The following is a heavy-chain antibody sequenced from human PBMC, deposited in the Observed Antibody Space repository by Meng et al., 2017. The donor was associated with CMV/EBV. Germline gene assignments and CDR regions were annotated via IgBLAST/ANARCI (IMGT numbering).Heavy chain of an antibody. D-gene: IGHD5-12*01. J-gene: IGHJ4*02. V-gene: IGHV1-2*02. CDR1: GYTFIDHY. CDR3: ARYQVDIVATTPFDY. CDR2: INPDSGGT. Sequence: ASVKVSCKASGYTFIDHYIHWVRQAPGQGLEWTGWINPDSGGTNYARKFQGRVTMTRDTSISTAYMELSRLTPDDTAVYYCARYQVDIVATTPFDYWGQGTLVTVSS.